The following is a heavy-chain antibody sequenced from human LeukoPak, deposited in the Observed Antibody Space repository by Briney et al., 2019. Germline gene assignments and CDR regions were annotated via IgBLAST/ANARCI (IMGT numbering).Heavy chain of an antibody. V-gene: IGHV1-2*02. D-gene: IGHD5-12*01. CDR1: GYTFTGYY. CDR2: INPNNGGT. CDR3: ARDKYTGYETFDY. J-gene: IGHJ4*02. Sequence: ASVKVSCKASGYTFTGYYIHWVRQAPGQGLEWMGWINPNNGGTNYAQRFQGRVTMTRDTSISTAYMELNRLTSDDTAVYYCARDKYTGYETFDYWGQGTPVTVSS.